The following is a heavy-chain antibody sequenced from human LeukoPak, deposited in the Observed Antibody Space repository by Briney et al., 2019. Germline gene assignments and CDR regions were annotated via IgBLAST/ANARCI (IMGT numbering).Heavy chain of an antibody. J-gene: IGHJ4*02. CDR3: ARDHNYAFDY. D-gene: IGHD3-16*01. V-gene: IGHV3-53*01. CDR2: IHTSGDT. CDR1: GLTGSHNY. Sequence: GGSLRLSCAASGLTGSHNYVSWVRQAPGKGLEWVSAIHTSGDTCYADSVKGRFTISRDDAKNSLFLQMNNLRVEDSAIYYCARDHNYAFDYWGQGILVTVSS.